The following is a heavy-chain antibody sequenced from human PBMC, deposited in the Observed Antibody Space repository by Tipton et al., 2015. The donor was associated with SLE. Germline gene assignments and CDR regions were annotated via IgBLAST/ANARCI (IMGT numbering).Heavy chain of an antibody. V-gene: IGHV3-30*04. CDR1: GFTFSSYA. Sequence: SLRLSCAASGFTFSSYAMHWVRQAPGKGLEWVAVISYDGSNKYYADSVKGRFTISRDNSKNTLYVQMNSLRAEDTAVYYCAAELLNAFEIWGQGTMVTVSS. D-gene: IGHD3-10*01. CDR2: ISYDGSNK. CDR3: AAELLNAFEI. J-gene: IGHJ3*02.